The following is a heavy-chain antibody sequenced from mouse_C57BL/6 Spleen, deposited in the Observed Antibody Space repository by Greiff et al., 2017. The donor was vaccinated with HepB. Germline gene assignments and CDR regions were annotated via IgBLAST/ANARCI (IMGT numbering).Heavy chain of an antibody. CDR2: ISYDGSN. CDR1: GYSITSGYY. CDR3: ASLYYGSSYAWFAY. V-gene: IGHV3-6*01. D-gene: IGHD1-1*01. J-gene: IGHJ3*01. Sequence: EVQLLESGPGLVKPSQSLSLTCSVTGYSITSGYYWNWIRQFPGNKLEWMGYISYDGSNNYNPSLKNRISITRDTSKNQFFLKLNSVTTEDTATYYCASLYYGSSYAWFAYWGQGTLVTVSA.